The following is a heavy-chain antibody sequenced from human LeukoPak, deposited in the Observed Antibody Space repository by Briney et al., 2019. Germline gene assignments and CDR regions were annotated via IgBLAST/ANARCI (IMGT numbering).Heavy chain of an antibody. CDR3: ARDINHPVTMIVN. D-gene: IGHD3-22*01. V-gene: IGHV3-48*01. CDR1: GFTFSSYS. J-gene: IGHJ4*02. CDR2: ISSSSSTI. Sequence: PGGSLRLSCAASGFTFSSYSMNWVRQAPGKGLEWVSYISSSSSTIYYADSVKGRFTISRDNAKNSLYLQMNSLRAEDTAVYYCARDINHPVTMIVNWGQGTLVTVSS.